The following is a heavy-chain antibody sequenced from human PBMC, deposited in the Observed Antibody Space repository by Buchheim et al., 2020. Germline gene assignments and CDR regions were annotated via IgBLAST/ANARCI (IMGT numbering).Heavy chain of an antibody. CDR3: AYSTAGTDYYYGMDV. CDR2: ISGSGTTT. CDR1: GLTFSIYD. D-gene: IGHD6-13*01. Sequence: EVHLLESGGGLVQPGGSLRLSCVASGLTFSIYDMNWVRQAPGKGLEWVSTISGSGTTTYYADSVKGRFTISRDNSKSTLYLQMNSLRAGDTAIYSCAYSTAGTDYYYGMDVWGQGTT. V-gene: IGHV3-23*01. J-gene: IGHJ6*02.